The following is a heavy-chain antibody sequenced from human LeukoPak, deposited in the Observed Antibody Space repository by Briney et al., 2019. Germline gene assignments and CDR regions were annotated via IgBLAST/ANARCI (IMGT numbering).Heavy chain of an antibody. Sequence: SETLSLTCTVSGGSISSSSYYWGWIRQPPGTGLEWIGSIYYTGSTHYNPSLKSRVTISVDTSKNQFSLKLRSVTAADTAVYYCAREGYRYYDFVNYYNYMDVWGKGTTVTVSS. V-gene: IGHV4-39*07. CDR3: AREGYRYYDFVNYYNYMDV. CDR1: GGSISSSSYY. J-gene: IGHJ6*03. D-gene: IGHD3-3*01. CDR2: IYYTGST.